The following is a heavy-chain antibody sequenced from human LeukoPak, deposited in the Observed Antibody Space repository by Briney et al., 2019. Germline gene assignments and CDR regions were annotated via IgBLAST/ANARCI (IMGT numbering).Heavy chain of an antibody. CDR1: GGSISSYY. D-gene: IGHD3-16*01. Sequence: SETLSLTCTVSGGSISSYYWSWIRQPPGKGLEWIGYIYYSGSTNYNPSLKSRVTISVDTSKNQFSLKLSSVTAADTAVYYCARHGTPNYDDVWDNWFDPWGQGTLVTVSS. V-gene: IGHV4-59*08. CDR3: ARHGTPNYDDVWDNWFDP. J-gene: IGHJ5*02. CDR2: IYYSGST.